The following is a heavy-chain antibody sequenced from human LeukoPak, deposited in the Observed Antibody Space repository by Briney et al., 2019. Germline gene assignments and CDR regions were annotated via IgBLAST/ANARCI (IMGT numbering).Heavy chain of an antibody. V-gene: IGHV3-48*03. J-gene: IGHJ4*02. CDR3: ARLKGGYCSGGSCYLYYFDY. CDR2: ISVSGCTI. Sequence: GGSLRLSCAASGFTFSSYEMNWVRQAPGKGVEGVSYISVSGCTIYYADSVKRRLTISSDNAKNSLYLQMNRLRAEDTAVYYCARLKGGYCSGGSCYLYYFDYWGQGTLVTVSS. CDR1: GFTFSSYE. D-gene: IGHD2-15*01.